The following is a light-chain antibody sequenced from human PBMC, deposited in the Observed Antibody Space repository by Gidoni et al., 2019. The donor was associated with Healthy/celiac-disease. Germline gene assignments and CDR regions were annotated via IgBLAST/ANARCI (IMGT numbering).Light chain of an antibody. V-gene: IGKV3-20*01. Sequence: IVLARSSGTLSLSPGERATLSCRASQSVSSSYLAWYQQKPGQAPRLLIYGASSRATGIPDRFSGSGSGTDFTLTISRLEPEDFAVYYCQQYGSSPNTFGQGTRLEI. CDR1: QSVSSSY. CDR3: QQYGSSPNT. J-gene: IGKJ5*01. CDR2: GAS.